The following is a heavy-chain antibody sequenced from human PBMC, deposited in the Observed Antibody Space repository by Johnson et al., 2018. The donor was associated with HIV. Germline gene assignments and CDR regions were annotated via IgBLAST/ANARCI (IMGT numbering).Heavy chain of an antibody. D-gene: IGHD2-2*01. J-gene: IGHJ3*02. CDR1: GFTFDDYA. CDR2: ISWNSGSI. Sequence: EVQLVESGGGLEQPGRSLRLSCEASGFTFDDYAMHWVRQAPGKGLEWVSGISWNSGSIGYADSVKGRFTISRDNAKKSLYLQMNSLRTEDTALYYCAKDTRYCNSATCYGAFDMWGQGTMVTVSS. V-gene: IGHV3-9*01. CDR3: AKDTRYCNSATCYGAFDM.